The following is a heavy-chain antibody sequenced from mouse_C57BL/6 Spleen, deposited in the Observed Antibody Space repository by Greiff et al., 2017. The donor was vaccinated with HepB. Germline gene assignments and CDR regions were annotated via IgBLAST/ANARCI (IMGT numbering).Heavy chain of an antibody. Sequence: EVKLVESGGDLVKPGGSLKLSCAASGFTFSSYGMSWVRQTPDKRLEWVATISSGGSYTYYPDSVKGRFTISRDNAKNTLYLQMSSLKSEDTAMYYCARQGYDYDYAMDYWGQGTSVTVSS. D-gene: IGHD2-4*01. CDR2: ISSGGSYT. CDR3: ARQGYDYDYAMDY. J-gene: IGHJ4*01. V-gene: IGHV5-6*01. CDR1: GFTFSSYG.